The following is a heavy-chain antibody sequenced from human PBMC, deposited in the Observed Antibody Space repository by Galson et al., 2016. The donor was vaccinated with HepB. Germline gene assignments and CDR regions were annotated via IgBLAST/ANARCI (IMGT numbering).Heavy chain of an antibody. V-gene: IGHV3-66*01. CDR3: ARERRNHYDSSGFPDH. CDR1: GSTVSSNY. CDR2: IYSGGTT. D-gene: IGHD3-22*01. J-gene: IGHJ4*02. Sequence: SLRLSCAVPGSTVSSNYMSWVRQAPGKGLQWVSVIYSGGTTYYADSVKGRFTISRDTSKNTLYLQMSSLRAEDTAVYFCARERRNHYDSSGFPDHWGQGALVTVSS.